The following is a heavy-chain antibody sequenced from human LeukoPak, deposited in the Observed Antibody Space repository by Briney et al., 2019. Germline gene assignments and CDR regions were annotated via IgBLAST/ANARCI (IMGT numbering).Heavy chain of an antibody. CDR2: IYYSGST. CDR3: ARRMGGDYGNWFDP. J-gene: IGHJ5*02. CDR1: GDSISSSSYY. D-gene: IGHD4-17*01. V-gene: IGHV4-39*07. Sequence: SETLSLTCTVSGDSISSSSYYWVWLRQPPGKGLEWIATIYYSGSTNYNPSLKSRVTISVDTSKNQFSLKVSSVTAADTAVYYCARRMGGDYGNWFDPWGQGTLVTVSS.